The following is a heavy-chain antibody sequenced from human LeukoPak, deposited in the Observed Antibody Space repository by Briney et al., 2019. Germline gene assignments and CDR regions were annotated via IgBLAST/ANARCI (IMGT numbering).Heavy chain of an antibody. CDR2: IRYDGRNK. D-gene: IGHD1-1*01. CDR1: GLTFSNYG. CDR3: AKGGSNNWSFDN. J-gene: IGHJ4*02. V-gene: IGHV3-30*02. Sequence: GGSLRLSCAAAGLTFSNYGMHWVRQAPGKGLQWVAYIRYDGRNKYSADSVKGRLTIYRDNSKSTLYLQMNSLRPEDTAVYYCAKGGSNNWSFDNWGQGTLVTVSS.